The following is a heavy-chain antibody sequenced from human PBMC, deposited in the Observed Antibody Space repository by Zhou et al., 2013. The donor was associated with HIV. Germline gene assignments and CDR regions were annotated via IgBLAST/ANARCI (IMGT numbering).Heavy chain of an antibody. CDR3: AIAAAAPYYYYMDV. J-gene: IGHJ6*03. D-gene: IGHD6-13*01. CDR1: GGTFSSYA. V-gene: IGHV1-69*12. CDR2: IIPIFGTI. Sequence: QVQLVQSGAEVKKPGSSVKVSCKASGGTFSSYAFNWVRQAPGQGLEWMGGIIPIFGTINYAQKFQGRVTITADESTTTAYMELSSLRSEDTAVYYCAIAAAAPYYYYMDVWGKGPRSPSP.